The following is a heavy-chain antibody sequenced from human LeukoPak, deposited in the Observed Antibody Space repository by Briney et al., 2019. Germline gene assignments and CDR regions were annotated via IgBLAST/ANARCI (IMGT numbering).Heavy chain of an antibody. CDR1: GGTFSSYA. D-gene: IGHD3-10*01. Sequence: SVKVSCKASGGTFSSYAISWLRQAPGQGLEWMGRIIPIFGTANYAQKFQGRVTITTDESTSTAYMELSSLRSEDTAVYYCATDLVRGVITWFDPWGQGTLVTVSS. CDR3: ATDLVRGVITWFDP. CDR2: IIPIFGTA. J-gene: IGHJ5*02. V-gene: IGHV1-69*05.